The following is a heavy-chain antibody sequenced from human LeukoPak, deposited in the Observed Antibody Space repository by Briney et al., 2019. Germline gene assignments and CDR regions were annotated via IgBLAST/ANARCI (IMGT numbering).Heavy chain of an antibody. Sequence: GGSLRLSCAASGFTFSDHYMDWVRQAPGKGLEWVGRARNKANSYATEYAASVKGRFTISRDDSENSLYLQMNSLKTEDTAVYYCARVRYCSSTTCRGAFDIWGQGTMVTVSS. CDR1: GFTFSDHY. CDR3: ARVRYCSSTTCRGAFDI. J-gene: IGHJ3*02. CDR2: ARNKANSYAT. V-gene: IGHV3-72*01. D-gene: IGHD2-2*01.